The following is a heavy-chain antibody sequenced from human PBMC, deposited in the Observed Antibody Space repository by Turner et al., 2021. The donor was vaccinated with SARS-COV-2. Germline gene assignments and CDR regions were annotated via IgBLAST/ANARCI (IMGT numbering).Heavy chain of an antibody. CDR3: ARREYQLLFDY. Sequence: QLQLQESGPGLVKPSETLSPSCTVSGDSVSSSAYYWGWIRQPPGKGLEWIGEIYHSGSTNYNPSLKSRVTISVDKSKNQFSLKLSSVTAADTAVYYCARREYQLLFDYWGQGTLVTVSS. CDR1: GDSVSSSAYY. D-gene: IGHD2-2*01. CDR2: IYHSGST. J-gene: IGHJ4*02. V-gene: IGHV4-61*05.